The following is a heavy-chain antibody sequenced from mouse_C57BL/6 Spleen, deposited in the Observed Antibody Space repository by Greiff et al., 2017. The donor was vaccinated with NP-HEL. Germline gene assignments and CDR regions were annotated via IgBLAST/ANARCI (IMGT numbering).Heavy chain of an antibody. CDR3: AREGTTVVADYAMDY. Sequence: QVQLQQPGAELVKPGASVKLSCKASGYTFTSYWMHWVKQRPGQGLEWIGMIHPNSGSTNYNEKFKSKATLTVDISSSTAYMQLSSLTSEDSAVYYVAREGTTVVADYAMDYWGQGTSVTVSS. V-gene: IGHV1-64*01. D-gene: IGHD1-1*01. CDR1: GYTFTSYW. J-gene: IGHJ4*01. CDR2: IHPNSGST.